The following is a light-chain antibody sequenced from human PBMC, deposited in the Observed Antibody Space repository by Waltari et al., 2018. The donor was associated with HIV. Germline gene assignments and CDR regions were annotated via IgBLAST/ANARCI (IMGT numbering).Light chain of an antibody. Sequence: DIQLIKSQSFLSASVGNRVTIPCRASQGISSYLACYPQKPGKAPKLLIYAASTLQSGVPSRFSGSGSGTEFTLTISSLQPEDFATYYCQQLNSFPLTFGGGTKVEIK. V-gene: IGKV1-9*01. CDR3: QQLNSFPLT. CDR2: AAS. J-gene: IGKJ4*01. CDR1: QGISSY.